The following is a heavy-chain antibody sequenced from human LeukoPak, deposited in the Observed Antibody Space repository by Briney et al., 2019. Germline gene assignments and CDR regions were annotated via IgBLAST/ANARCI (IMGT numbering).Heavy chain of an antibody. D-gene: IGHD3-10*01. CDR2: IYYSGST. V-gene: IGHV4-31*03. Sequence: SETLSLTCTVSGGSISSGGYYWSWIRQHPGKGLEWIGYIYYSGSTYYNPFLKSRVTISVDTSKNQFSLKLSSVTAADTAVYYCARWALGGPTPGDFDYWGQGTLVTVSS. CDR1: GGSISSGGYY. CDR3: ARWALGGPTPGDFDY. J-gene: IGHJ4*02.